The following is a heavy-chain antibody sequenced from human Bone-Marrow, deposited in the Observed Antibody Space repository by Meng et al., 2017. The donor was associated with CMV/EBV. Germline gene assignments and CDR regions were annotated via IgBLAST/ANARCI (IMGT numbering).Heavy chain of an antibody. D-gene: IGHD2-2*02. J-gene: IGHJ3*02. V-gene: IGHV3-43D*03. CDR3: AKDICSSTSCYNNAFDI. CDR2: ISWDGHSI. Sequence: GESLMISCPASGFTFDDYAMHWVRQTPGKGLEWVSLISWDGHSIYYADSVKCRFTISRDNSKKSLHLHMTSLRTEDTALYYCAKDICSSTSCYNNAFDIWGQGTMVTVSS. CDR1: GFTFDDYA.